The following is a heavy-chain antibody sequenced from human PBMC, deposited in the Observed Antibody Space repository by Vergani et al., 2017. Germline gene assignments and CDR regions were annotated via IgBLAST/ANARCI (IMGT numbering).Heavy chain of an antibody. CDR2: ILYDGSTK. V-gene: IGHV3-30*18. CDR1: GFTFSSYG. D-gene: IGHD3-3*01. J-gene: IGHJ4*02. Sequence: QVQLVESGGGVVQPGRSLRLSCAASGFTFSSYGMHWVRQAPGKGLEWVAVILYDGSTKFYADSVKGQFTIYRDNSKNTLYLQMNSLRAEDTAVYYCAKESGFLEWLTPSDGSLYFDYWGQGTLVTVSS. CDR3: AKESGFLEWLTPSDGSLYFDY.